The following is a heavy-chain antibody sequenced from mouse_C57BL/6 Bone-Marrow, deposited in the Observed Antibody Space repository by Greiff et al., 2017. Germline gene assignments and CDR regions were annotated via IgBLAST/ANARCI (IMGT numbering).Heavy chain of an antibody. CDR2: IDPETGGT. J-gene: IGHJ2*01. V-gene: IGHV1-15*01. CDR3: TRSGYDYDPFF. Sequence: QVHVKQSGAELVRPGASVTLSCKASGYTFTDYEMHWVKQTPVHGLEWIGAIDPETGGTAYNQKFKGKAILTADTSSSTAYMHLRSLTSEVSAVYYCTRSGYDYDPFFWGRGTTLTVSS. D-gene: IGHD2-4*01. CDR1: GYTFTDYE.